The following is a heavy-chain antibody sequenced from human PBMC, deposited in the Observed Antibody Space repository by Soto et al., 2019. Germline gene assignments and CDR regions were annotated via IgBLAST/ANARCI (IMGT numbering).Heavy chain of an antibody. V-gene: IGHV1-46*01. J-gene: IGHJ4*02. Sequence: GASVKVSCKASGYTFTSYYMHWVLQAPGQGLEWMGVINPSGGSTSYAQKFQGRVTMTRDTSTSTVYMELSSLRSEDTAVYYCARDNPDCTNGVCYTFDYWGQGTLVTVSS. CDR1: GYTFTSYY. CDR2: INPSGGST. CDR3: ARDNPDCTNGVCYTFDY. D-gene: IGHD2-8*01.